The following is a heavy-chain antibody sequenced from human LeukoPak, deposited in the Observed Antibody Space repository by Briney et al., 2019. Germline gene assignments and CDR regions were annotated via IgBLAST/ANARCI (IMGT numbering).Heavy chain of an antibody. Sequence: ASVNVSCTASGYTFTSYDFNWVRQATGQGLEWMGWMNPNSGNTGYAQKFQGRVTMTRNTSISTAYMELSSLRSEDTAVYYCARAGQTGYYYYYMDVWGKGTTVTVSS. CDR3: ARAGQTGYYYYYMDV. D-gene: IGHD1-1*01. J-gene: IGHJ6*03. V-gene: IGHV1-8*01. CDR1: GYTFTSYD. CDR2: MNPNSGNT.